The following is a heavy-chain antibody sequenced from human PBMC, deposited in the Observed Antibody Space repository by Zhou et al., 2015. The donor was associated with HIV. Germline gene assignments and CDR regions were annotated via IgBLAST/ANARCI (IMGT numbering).Heavy chain of an antibody. Sequence: QVHLVQSGAEVKKPGASVKLSCQASGNTFSDYYIHWVRQAPGQGLEWMGIINPSDDSTIYTQKFQGRVTLTRDTSSTTVYMELRSLRSEDTAMFYCARGSTPYDNGDYCQFWGQGTQVTVSS. CDR3: ARGSTPYDNGDYCQF. D-gene: IGHD4-17*01. CDR1: GNTFSDYY. V-gene: IGHV1-46*01. CDR2: INPSDDST. J-gene: IGHJ4*02.